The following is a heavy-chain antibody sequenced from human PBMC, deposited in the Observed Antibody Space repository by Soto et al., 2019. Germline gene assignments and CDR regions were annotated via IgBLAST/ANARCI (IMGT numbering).Heavy chain of an antibody. D-gene: IGHD3-22*01. CDR3: TRPRYDGSGTPFDH. Sequence: EVQLVESGGGLVQPGGSLRLSCAASGFTFSSYWMHWVRQAPGKGLVWVSRIGGDGSSTTYADSVKGGFIISRDNAKNTLYLQMNSLRAQDTAVYYCTRPRYDGSGTPFDHWGQGTLVTVS. CDR1: GFTFSSYW. V-gene: IGHV3-74*01. CDR2: IGGDGSST. J-gene: IGHJ4*02.